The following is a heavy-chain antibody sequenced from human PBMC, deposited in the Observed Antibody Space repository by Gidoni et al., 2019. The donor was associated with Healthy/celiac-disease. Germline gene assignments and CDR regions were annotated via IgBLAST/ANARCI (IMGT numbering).Heavy chain of an antibody. CDR1: GCCFRSYH. CDR2: ISGSGGST. V-gene: IGHV3-23*01. CDR3: AKSRYDYVWGSYRLTHAFDI. Sequence: EVQLLEAGGGLVQPGGSLRPSCPASGCCFRSYHMSWFRQALGKGLEWVSAISGSGGSTYYADSVKGRFTISRDNSKNTLYLQMNSLRAEDTAVYYCAKSRYDYVWGSYRLTHAFDIWGQGTMVTVSS. D-gene: IGHD3-16*02. J-gene: IGHJ3*02.